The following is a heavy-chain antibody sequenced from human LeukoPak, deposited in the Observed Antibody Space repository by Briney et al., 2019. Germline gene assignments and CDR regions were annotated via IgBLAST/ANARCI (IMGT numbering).Heavy chain of an antibody. CDR2: VYYTRST. V-gene: IGHV4-59*01. CDR3: SGNTGTVFDY. J-gene: IGHJ4*02. D-gene: IGHD1/OR15-1a*01. CDR1: RDFITALY. Sequence: SETLSLTRTVSRDFITALYSSWIRQPPGQGLQYLGYVYYTRSTEYNPSLSSRVTLSPEMYKRQFSFDLTSLTPPDPAFYFCSGNTGTVFDYWGQGALVTVSS.